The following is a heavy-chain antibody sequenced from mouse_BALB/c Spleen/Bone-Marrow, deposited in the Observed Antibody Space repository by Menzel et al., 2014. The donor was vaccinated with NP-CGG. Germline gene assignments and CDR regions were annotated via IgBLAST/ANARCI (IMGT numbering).Heavy chain of an antibody. CDR1: GYTFTSYW. Sequence: VQLQQSGAELVKPGASVKLSYKASGYTFTSYWMHWVKQRPGQGLEWIGEIIPSNGRTNYNEKFKSKATLTVDKSSNTAYMQLSSLTSEDSAAYYCARWLLQYFDVWGAGATVTVSS. CDR2: IIPSNGRT. D-gene: IGHD2-3*01. J-gene: IGHJ1*01. V-gene: IGHV1S81*02. CDR3: ARWLLQYFDV.